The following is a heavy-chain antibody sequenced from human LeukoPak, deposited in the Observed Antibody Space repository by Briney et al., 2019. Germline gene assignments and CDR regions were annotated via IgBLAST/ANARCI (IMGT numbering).Heavy chain of an antibody. CDR3: AKVNYYHPYF. D-gene: IGHD3-22*01. J-gene: IGHJ4*02. Sequence: PGGSLRLSCAASGFTFTRYWMSWVRQAPGKGLEWVANIKQDGNEKYHVDSVKGRFTISRDNAKNSLFLQMNSLRVEDTAVYYCAKVNYYHPYFWGQGTLVTVSS. V-gene: IGHV3-7*03. CDR2: IKQDGNEK. CDR1: GFTFTRYW.